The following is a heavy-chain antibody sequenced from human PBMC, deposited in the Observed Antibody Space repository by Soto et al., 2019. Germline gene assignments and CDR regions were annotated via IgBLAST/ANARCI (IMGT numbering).Heavy chain of an antibody. CDR1: GYTFTSYG. CDR3: ARPNYDILTGYYPDHDAFDI. Sequence: ASVKVSCKASGYTFTSYGISWVRQAPGQGLEWMGWISAYNGNTNYAQKLQGRVTMTRDTSISTAYMELSRLRSDDTAVYYCARPNYDILTGYYPDHDAFDIWGQGTMVTVSS. J-gene: IGHJ3*02. D-gene: IGHD3-9*01. V-gene: IGHV1-18*01. CDR2: ISAYNGNT.